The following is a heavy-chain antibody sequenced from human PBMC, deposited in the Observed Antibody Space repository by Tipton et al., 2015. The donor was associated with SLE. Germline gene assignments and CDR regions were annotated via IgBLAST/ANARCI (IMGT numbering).Heavy chain of an antibody. CDR2: VNYRGST. V-gene: IGHV4-39*07. Sequence: TLSLTCTVSDDSFSNFYYNWAWIRQPPGKGLEWIGSVNYRGSTDYNSSLKSRVSMFVDTSQKQISLKLTSVTAADTAIYYCARLGIVIVPAATYYYGMDVWGQGTTVTVSS. D-gene: IGHD2-2*01. J-gene: IGHJ6*02. CDR3: ARLGIVIVPAATYYYGMDV. CDR1: DDSFSNFYYN.